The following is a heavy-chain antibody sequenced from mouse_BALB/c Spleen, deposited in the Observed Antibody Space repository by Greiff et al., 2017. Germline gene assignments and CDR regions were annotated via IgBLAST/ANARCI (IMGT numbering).Heavy chain of an antibody. CDR1: GFTFNTYA. CDR2: IRSKSNNYAT. J-gene: IGHJ3*01. Sequence: EVQLVESGGGLVQPKGSLKLSCAASGFTFNTYAMNWVRQAPGKGLEWVARIRSKSNNYATYYADSVKDRFTISRDDSQSMLYLQMNNLKTEDTAMYYCVSSGNSFAYWGQGTLVTVSA. CDR3: VSSGNSFAY. V-gene: IGHV10-1*02. D-gene: IGHD3-1*01.